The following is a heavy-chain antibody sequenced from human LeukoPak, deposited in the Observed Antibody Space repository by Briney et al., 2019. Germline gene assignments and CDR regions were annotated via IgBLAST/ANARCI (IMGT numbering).Heavy chain of an antibody. V-gene: IGHV4-59*01. CDR2: IYYSGST. Sequence: KPSETLSLTCTVSGGSISSYYWSWIRQPPGKGLEWIGYIYYSGSTNYNPSLKSRVTISVDTSKNQFSLKLSSVTAADTAVYYCARGFVIAESSLVTGAFDIWGQGTMVTVSS. J-gene: IGHJ3*02. D-gene: IGHD6-13*01. CDR3: ARGFVIAESSLVTGAFDI. CDR1: GGSISSYY.